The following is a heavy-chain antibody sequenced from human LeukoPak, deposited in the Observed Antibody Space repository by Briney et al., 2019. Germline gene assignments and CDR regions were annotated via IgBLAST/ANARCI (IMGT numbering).Heavy chain of an antibody. Sequence: GGSLRLSCAAPGFTFSIYEMIWVRQAPGNGLEWISYISSSSGNTIYYADSVTGRFTISRDNAKNSLYLQMNSLRAEDTAVYYCAREGSYYFDYWGQGILVTVSS. D-gene: IGHD3-10*01. V-gene: IGHV3-48*03. CDR1: GFTFSIYE. CDR2: ISSSSGNTI. J-gene: IGHJ4*02. CDR3: AREGSYYFDY.